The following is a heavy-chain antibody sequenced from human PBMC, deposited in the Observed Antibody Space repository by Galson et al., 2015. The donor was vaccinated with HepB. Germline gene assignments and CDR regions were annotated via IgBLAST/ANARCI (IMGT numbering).Heavy chain of an antibody. CDR1: GGSISSSSYY. CDR3: ANFGGESLKIDY. V-gene: IGHV4-39*01. CDR2: IYYSGST. Sequence: SETLSLTCTVSGGSISSSSYYWGWIRQPPGKGLEWIGSIYYSGSTYYNPSLKSRVTISVDTSKNQFSLQLSAVTAADTAVYYCANFGGESLKIDYWGQGTLVTVSS. J-gene: IGHJ4*02. D-gene: IGHD3-10*01.